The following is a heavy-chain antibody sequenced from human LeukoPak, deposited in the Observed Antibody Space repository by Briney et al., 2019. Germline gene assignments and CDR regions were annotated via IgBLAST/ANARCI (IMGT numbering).Heavy chain of an antibody. V-gene: IGHV4-34*01. CDR3: ARGLVQRYCSSTSCYIFDY. D-gene: IGHD2-2*02. CDR2: INHSGST. J-gene: IGHJ4*02. CDR1: GGSFSAYY. Sequence: SETLSLTCAVYGGSFSAYYWSWIRQPPGKGLEWIGEINHSGSTNYNPSLKSRVTISVDTSKNQFSLKLSSVTAADTAVYYCARGLVQRYCSSTSCYIFDYWGQGTLVTVSS.